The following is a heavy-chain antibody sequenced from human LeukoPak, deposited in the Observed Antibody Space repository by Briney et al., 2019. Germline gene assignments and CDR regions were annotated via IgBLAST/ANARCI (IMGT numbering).Heavy chain of an antibody. Sequence: GASVKVSCKASGGTFSSYAISWVRQAPGQGLEWMGGIIPIFGTANYAQKFQGRVTITADESTSTAYMELRSLRSEDTAVYYCVLGGEMATIYFLLDYWGQGTLVTVSS. CDR3: VLGGEMATIYFLLDY. J-gene: IGHJ4*02. CDR1: GGTFSSYA. D-gene: IGHD5-24*01. CDR2: IIPIFGTA. V-gene: IGHV1-69*13.